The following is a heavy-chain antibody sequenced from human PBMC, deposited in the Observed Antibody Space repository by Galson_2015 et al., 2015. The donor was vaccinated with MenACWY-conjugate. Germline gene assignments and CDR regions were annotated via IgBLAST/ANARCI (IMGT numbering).Heavy chain of an antibody. CDR2: ISSSSSYT. CDR1: GFTFSDYY. Sequence: SLRLSCAASGFTFSDYYMSWLRQAPGKGLEWVSYISSSSSYTNYADSVKGRLTISRDNAKNSLYLQMNSLRAEDTAVYYCARAAISNYYCHGMGVWGQGTTGPVSS. D-gene: IGHD2/OR15-2a*01. V-gene: IGHV3-11*05. J-gene: IGHJ6*02. CDR3: ARAAISNYYCHGMGV.